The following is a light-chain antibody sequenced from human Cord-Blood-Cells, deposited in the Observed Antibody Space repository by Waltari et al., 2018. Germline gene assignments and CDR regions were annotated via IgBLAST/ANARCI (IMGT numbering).Light chain of an antibody. CDR3: SSYTSSSTWV. Sequence: QSALNTPASVSGSPGQSISISCTRISGTVGGYTYSSWYQQHPGKAPKLMIYDVSNRPSGVANRFSGSKSGNTASLTISGLQAEDEADYYCSSYTSSSTWVFGGGTKLTVL. CDR2: DVS. V-gene: IGLV2-14*03. CDR1: SGTVGGYTY. J-gene: IGLJ3*02.